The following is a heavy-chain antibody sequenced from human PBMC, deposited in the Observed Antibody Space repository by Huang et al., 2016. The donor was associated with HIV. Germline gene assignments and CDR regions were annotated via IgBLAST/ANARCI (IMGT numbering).Heavy chain of an antibody. D-gene: IGHD3-10*01. Sequence: EVQLVESGGGLVQPGGSLRLSCAASGFTFSSYWMHWVRQVPGQGLVGASNIKRDGSSTSYADAVKGRFTISRDNAKNTRYLQMNSLRAEDTAVYYCARGSRQGKYYYGSGTAYWGQGTLVTVSS. CDR2: IKRDGSST. J-gene: IGHJ4*02. CDR1: GFTFSSYW. V-gene: IGHV3-74*01. CDR3: ARGSRQGKYYYGSGTAY.